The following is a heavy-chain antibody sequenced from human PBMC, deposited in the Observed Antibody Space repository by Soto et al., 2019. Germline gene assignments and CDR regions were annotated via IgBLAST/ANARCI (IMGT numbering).Heavy chain of an antibody. J-gene: IGHJ4*02. V-gene: IGHV1-69*01. CDR2: ITPIFGTT. D-gene: IGHD3-10*01. CDR1: GVTFTTHE. Sequence: QVQLVQSGAEVRKTGSSVKVSCRAYGVTFTTHEFSWVRQAPGQGPEWMGGITPIFGTTKYAQKFQSRVTITVDESTSTDYMELRSLRSDDTAVYYCARDQYRHGSGTYYVTGWDHWGQGTLVTVSS. CDR3: ARDQYRHGSGTYYVTGWDH.